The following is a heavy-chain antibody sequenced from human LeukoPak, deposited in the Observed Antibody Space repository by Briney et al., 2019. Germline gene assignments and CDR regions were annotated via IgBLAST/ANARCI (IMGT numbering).Heavy chain of an antibody. CDR1: GFTFSSYG. CDR2: IRYDGSNK. D-gene: IGHD5-12*01. CDR3: ARVGGMADSGYDDYFDY. Sequence: GGSLRLSCAASGFTFSSYGMHWVRQAPGKGLEWVAFIRYDGSNKYYADSVKGRFTISRDNSKNTLYLQMNSLRAEDTAVYYCARVGGMADSGYDDYFDYWGQGTLVTVSS. V-gene: IGHV3-30*02. J-gene: IGHJ4*02.